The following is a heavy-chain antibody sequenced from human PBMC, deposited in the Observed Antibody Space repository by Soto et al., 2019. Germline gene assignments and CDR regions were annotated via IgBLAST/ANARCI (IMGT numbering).Heavy chain of an antibody. Sequence: PGGSLRLSCAASGFTFSSYGMHWVRQAPGKGLEWVAVISYDGSNKYYADSVKGRFTISRDNSKNTLYLQMNSLRAEDTAVYYCAKDSVRYCSGGSCYLFDYWGQGTLVTVSS. CDR3: AKDSVRYCSGGSCYLFDY. CDR1: GFTFSSYG. D-gene: IGHD2-15*01. V-gene: IGHV3-30*18. CDR2: ISYDGSNK. J-gene: IGHJ4*02.